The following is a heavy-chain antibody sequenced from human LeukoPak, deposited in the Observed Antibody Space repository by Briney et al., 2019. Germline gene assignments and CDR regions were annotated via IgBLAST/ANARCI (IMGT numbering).Heavy chain of an antibody. CDR3: ARHSAAVAGDLDY. Sequence: GESLKISCKGSGYSFTSYWITWVSQMPGKGLEWMGRIDPSDSYTEYSPSFQGHVTISADKSINTAYLQWSSLKASDIAMYYCARHSAAVAGDLDYWGQGTLVTVSS. J-gene: IGHJ4*02. D-gene: IGHD6-19*01. CDR2: IDPSDSYT. V-gene: IGHV5-10-1*01. CDR1: GYSFTSYW.